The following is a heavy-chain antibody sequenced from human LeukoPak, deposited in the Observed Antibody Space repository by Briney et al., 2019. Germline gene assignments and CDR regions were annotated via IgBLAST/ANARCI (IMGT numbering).Heavy chain of an antibody. V-gene: IGHV3-23*01. J-gene: IGHJ4*02. D-gene: IGHD3-3*01. CDR2: ISDSGGST. CDR3: ATYDFWSGYGVGY. CDR1: GFTFSSYA. Sequence: TGGSLRLSCAASGFTFSSYALSWVRRAPGKGLEWVSAISDSGGSTYYADSVKGRFTISRDNSKNTLYLQMNSLRAEDTAVYYCATYDFWSGYGVGYWGQGTLVTVSS.